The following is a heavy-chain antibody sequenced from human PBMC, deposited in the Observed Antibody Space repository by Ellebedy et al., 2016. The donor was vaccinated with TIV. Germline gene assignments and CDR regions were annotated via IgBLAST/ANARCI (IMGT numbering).Heavy chain of an antibody. Sequence: AASVKVSCKASGYTFTSYGISWVRQAPGQGLEWMGWISAYNGNTIHAQKFQGRVTMTTDTSTSTAYMELRSLRSDDTAVYYCARETPYGGYYGYWGQGTLVTVSS. V-gene: IGHV1-18*04. CDR3: ARETPYGGYYGY. CDR2: ISAYNGNT. CDR1: GYTFTSYG. J-gene: IGHJ4*02. D-gene: IGHD4-17*01.